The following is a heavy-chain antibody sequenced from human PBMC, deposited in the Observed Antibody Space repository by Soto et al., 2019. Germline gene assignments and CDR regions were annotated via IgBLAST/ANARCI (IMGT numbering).Heavy chain of an antibody. V-gene: IGHV5-51*01. D-gene: IGHD3-10*01. J-gene: IGHJ5*02. Sequence: PGESLKISCQGSGYRFSDYWIVWVRQMPGRGLEYMGIIYPGDSQIRYSPSFQGQVTISADKSISTAYLQWTSLMASDSAMYYCARFGAPSLLFNWFDLWGQGTLVTVSS. CDR3: ARFGAPSLLFNWFDL. CDR1: GYRFSDYW. CDR2: IYPGDSQI.